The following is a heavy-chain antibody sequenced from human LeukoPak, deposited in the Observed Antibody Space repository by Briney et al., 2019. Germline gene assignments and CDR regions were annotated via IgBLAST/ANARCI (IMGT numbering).Heavy chain of an antibody. CDR3: ARDRGGYYDFWSGFNWFDP. J-gene: IGHJ5*02. D-gene: IGHD3-3*01. CDR1: GFTFSSYS. V-gene: IGHV3-21*01. CDR2: ISSSSSYI. Sequence: GSLRLSCAASGFTFSSYSMNWVRQPPGKGLEWVSSISSSSSYIYYADSVKGRFTISRDNAKNSLYLQMNSLRAEDTAVYYCARDRGGYYDFWSGFNWFDPWGQGTLVTVSS.